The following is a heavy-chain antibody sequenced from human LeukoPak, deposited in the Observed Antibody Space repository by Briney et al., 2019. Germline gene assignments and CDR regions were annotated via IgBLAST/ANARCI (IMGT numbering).Heavy chain of an antibody. Sequence: GESLKISCKGSGYSFTNNWIGWVRQVPGKGLEWLGIIYPGDSDTTYSPSFQGHVTISADKSTSTAYLQWNSLKASDTAMYYCARRRDERGYKDIFDIWGQGTMVTVSS. V-gene: IGHV5-51*01. J-gene: IGHJ3*02. CDR3: ARRRDERGYKDIFDI. CDR1: GYSFTNNW. CDR2: IYPGDSDT. D-gene: IGHD5-18*01.